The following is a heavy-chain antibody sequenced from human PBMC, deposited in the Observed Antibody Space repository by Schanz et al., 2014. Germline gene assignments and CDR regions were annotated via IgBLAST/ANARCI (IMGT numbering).Heavy chain of an antibody. Sequence: QLQLQESGPGLVKPSETLSLTCTVSGGSISSSSHYWVWIRQPPGKGLEWIGNIYYSGSTYYNPSLKSRLPISVNSSKNLFPLKRSSVTAADTAVYYCARQPTVTAVRYFDLWGRGTLVTVSS. V-gene: IGHV4-39*01. D-gene: IGHD4-17*01. J-gene: IGHJ2*01. CDR3: ARQPTVTAVRYFDL. CDR1: GGSISSSSHY. CDR2: IYYSGST.